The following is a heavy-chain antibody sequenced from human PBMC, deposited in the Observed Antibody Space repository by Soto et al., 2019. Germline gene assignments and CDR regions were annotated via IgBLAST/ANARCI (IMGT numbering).Heavy chain of an antibody. D-gene: IGHD4-17*01. J-gene: IGHJ5*02. Sequence: SGPTLVNPTQTLALTCTFSGFSLSTGGVGVGWIRQPPGKALEWLAVIYWNDDRRYNPSLKSRLTITKDTSKNLVVLTMTNVDPVDTATYYCAHRGYGDYDKDNWFDPWGQGTLVTVSS. CDR3: AHRGYGDYDKDNWFDP. CDR2: IYWNDDR. CDR1: GFSLSTGGVG. V-gene: IGHV2-5*01.